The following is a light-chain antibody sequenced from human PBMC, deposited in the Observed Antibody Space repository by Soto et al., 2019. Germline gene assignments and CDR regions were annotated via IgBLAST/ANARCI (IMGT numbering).Light chain of an antibody. V-gene: IGLV2-8*01. J-gene: IGLJ1*01. CDR3: SSYAGRTLYV. Sequence: QSALTQPPSASGSPGQSVTISCTGTSSDVGGYNYVSWYQQHPGKAPKLLIHEVSKRPSGVTDRFSGSKSGNTASLTVSGLQPEDEADYYCSSYAGRTLYVFGTGTQLTVL. CDR1: SSDVGGYNY. CDR2: EVS.